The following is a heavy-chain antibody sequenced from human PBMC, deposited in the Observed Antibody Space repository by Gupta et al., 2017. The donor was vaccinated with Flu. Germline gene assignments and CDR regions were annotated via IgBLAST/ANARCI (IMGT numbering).Heavy chain of an antibody. CDR2: AFYSGNT. D-gene: IGHD3-10*01. CDR3: ALTFVRGLIEGEDDH. J-gene: IGHJ5*02. V-gene: IGHV4-39*01. CDR1: GASISSSSYN. Sequence: QVYLPESGPGLVKPSGSLSLTCKVSGASISSSSYNLAWLRQPPGKGLELIVSAFYSGNTFSHPSLKTRLAIDVDTSENQFSLWLTSVTAADTATYYCALTFVRGLIEGEDDHWGQGALVIVSS.